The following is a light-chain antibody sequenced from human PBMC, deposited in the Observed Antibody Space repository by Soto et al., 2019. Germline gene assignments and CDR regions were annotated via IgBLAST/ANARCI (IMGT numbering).Light chain of an antibody. V-gene: IGKV3-15*01. CDR3: QKYNNCPWP. J-gene: IGKJ2*01. CDR2: GSA. Sequence: EIVMTQSPATLSVSPGERATLSCRASQSVSSNLAWYQQKPGQAPRLLIYGSATRATGIPARFSGSGSGTEFTLTISSLQSVDFAVSYCQKYNNCPWPFGQGTKLEIK. CDR1: QSVSSN.